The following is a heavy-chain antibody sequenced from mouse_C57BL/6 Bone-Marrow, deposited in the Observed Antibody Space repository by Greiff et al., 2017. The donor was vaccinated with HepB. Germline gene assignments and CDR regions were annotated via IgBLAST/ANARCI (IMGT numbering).Heavy chain of an antibody. Sequence: EVKLQESGPGLVKPSQSLSLTCSVTGYSITSGYYWNWIRQFPGNKLEWMGYISYDGSNNYNPSLKNRISITRDTSKNQFYLKLNSVTTEDTATYDCAREGYYGSRTGYWGQGTTLTVSA. D-gene: IGHD1-1*01. J-gene: IGHJ2*01. CDR2: ISYDGSN. V-gene: IGHV3-6*01. CDR3: AREGYYGSRTGY. CDR1: GYSITSGYY.